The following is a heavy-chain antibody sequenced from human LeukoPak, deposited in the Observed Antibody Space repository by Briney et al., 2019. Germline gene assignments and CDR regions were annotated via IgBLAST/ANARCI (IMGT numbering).Heavy chain of an antibody. J-gene: IGHJ4*02. CDR3: SVAGS. CDR1: GDSVGSKS. Sequence: SSETLSLTCTVTVSGDSVGSKSWSWIRQPPGKGLEWIGYIYTSGRTSYKPSLRSRVTISVDTSKNQFSLTLSSVTAADTAVYYCSVAGSWGQGTLGTVPS. V-gene: IGHV4-4*09. D-gene: IGHD2-15*01. CDR2: IYTSGRT.